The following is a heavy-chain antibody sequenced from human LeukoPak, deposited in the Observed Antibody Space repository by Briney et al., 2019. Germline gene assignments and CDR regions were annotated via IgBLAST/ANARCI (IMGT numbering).Heavy chain of an antibody. V-gene: IGHV4-59*08. CDR1: GGSISSYY. J-gene: IGHJ6*02. Sequence: SETLSLTCTVSGGSISSYYWSWIRQPAGKGLEWIAYIYYSGRTNYNPSLKSRVTISIDTSKNQFSLKLTSVTAADTAVYYCARHSGITIFGVVSYDMDVWGQGTTVTVSS. CDR2: IYYSGRT. D-gene: IGHD3-3*01. CDR3: ARHSGITIFGVVSYDMDV.